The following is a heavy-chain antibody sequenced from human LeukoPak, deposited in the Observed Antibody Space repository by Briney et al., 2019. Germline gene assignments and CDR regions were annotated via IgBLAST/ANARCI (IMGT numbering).Heavy chain of an antibody. CDR2: IYSGGST. CDR3: AKDTPFGGN. Sequence: GALRLSLSAPGITLNSNYINLVRQAPGKGLVWVSVIYSGGSTYFADSVKGRFTISRDNSKNPLYLQMNSLRAEDTAVYYCAKDTPFGGNWGQGTLVTVSS. V-gene: IGHV3-53*01. J-gene: IGHJ4*02. CDR1: GITLNSNY. D-gene: IGHD1-26*01.